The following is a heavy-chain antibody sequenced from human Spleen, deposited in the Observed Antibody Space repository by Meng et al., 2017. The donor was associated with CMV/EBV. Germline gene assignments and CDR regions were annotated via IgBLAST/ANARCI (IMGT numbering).Heavy chain of an antibody. CDR3: ARDLSTKWDGYNYDY. CDR1: GFTFSDYY. D-gene: IGHD5-24*01. J-gene: IGHJ4*02. Sequence: VELVESGGGLVKPGGSLRLSCAASGFTFSDYYMSWIRQAPGKGLEWVSYISSSSSYTNYADSVKGRFTISRDNAKNSLYLQMNSLRAEDTAVYYCARDLSTKWDGYNYDYWGQGTLVTVSS. CDR2: ISSSSSYT. V-gene: IGHV3-11*05.